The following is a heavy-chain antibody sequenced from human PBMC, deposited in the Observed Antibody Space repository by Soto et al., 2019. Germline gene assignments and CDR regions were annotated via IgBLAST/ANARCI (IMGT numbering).Heavy chain of an antibody. Sequence: GGSLRLSCAASGFTFSSYGMHWVRQAPGKGLEWVAVIWYDGSNKYYADSVKGRFTISRDNSKNTLYLQMNSLRAEETAVYYCARDNLLYCSSTSCHVIDYWGQGTLVTVSS. CDR1: GFTFSSYG. CDR3: ARDNLLYCSSTSCHVIDY. J-gene: IGHJ4*02. D-gene: IGHD2-2*01. V-gene: IGHV3-33*01. CDR2: IWYDGSNK.